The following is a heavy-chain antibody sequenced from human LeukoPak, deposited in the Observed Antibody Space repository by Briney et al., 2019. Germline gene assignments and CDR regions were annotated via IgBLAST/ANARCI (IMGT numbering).Heavy chain of an antibody. CDR3: ATVIADRHFDY. V-gene: IGHV1-69-2*01. CDR1: GYTFTDYY. Sequence: ASVKVSCKVSGYTFTDYYMHWVQQAPGKGLEWMGLVDPEDGETIYAEKFQGRVTITADTSTDTAYMELSSLRSEDTAVYYCATVIADRHFDYWGQGTLVTVSS. CDR2: VDPEDGET. D-gene: IGHD6-6*01. J-gene: IGHJ4*02.